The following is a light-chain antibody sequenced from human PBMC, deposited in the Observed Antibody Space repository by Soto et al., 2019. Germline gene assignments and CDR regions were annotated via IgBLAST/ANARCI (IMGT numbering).Light chain of an antibody. CDR3: QHHGNSAYT. CDR2: GAS. CDR1: QTVSGSY. Sequence: IVLTQSPGTLSLSPGERATLSCRASQTVSGSYLAWYQHKPGQAPRLLIHGASTRATGIPDRFSGSGSGTDFTLTISRLEPEDFVVYYCQHHGNSAYTFGQVTKVEIK. J-gene: IGKJ2*01. V-gene: IGKV3-20*01.